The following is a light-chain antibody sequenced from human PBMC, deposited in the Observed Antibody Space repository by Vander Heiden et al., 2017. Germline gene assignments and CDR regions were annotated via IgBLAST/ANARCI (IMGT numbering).Light chain of an antibody. J-gene: IGLJ2*01. V-gene: IGLV7-46*01. Sequence: QAVETQEPSLTVSPGGTVTLTCGSSTGAVTSGHYPYWFQQKPGQAPRTLIYDTSNKHSWTPARFSGSLLGGKAALTLSGAQPEDEAEYYCLLSYSGARPVVFGGGTKLTVL. CDR3: LLSYSGARPVV. CDR2: DTS. CDR1: TGAVTSGHY.